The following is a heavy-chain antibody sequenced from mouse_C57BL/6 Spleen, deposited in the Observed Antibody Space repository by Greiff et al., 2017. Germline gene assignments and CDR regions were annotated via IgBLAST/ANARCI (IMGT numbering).Heavy chain of an antibody. Sequence: VQLKQSGPELVKPGASVKIPCKASGYTFTDYNMAWVKQSHGTSLEWIGDINPNNGGTIYNQKFKGKATLTVDKSSSTAYMELRSLTSEDTAVYYWARAGITTVVAPDAMDYWGQGTSVTVSS. CDR3: ARAGITTVVAPDAMDY. CDR2: INPNNGGT. V-gene: IGHV1-18*01. D-gene: IGHD1-1*01. J-gene: IGHJ4*01. CDR1: GYTFTDYN.